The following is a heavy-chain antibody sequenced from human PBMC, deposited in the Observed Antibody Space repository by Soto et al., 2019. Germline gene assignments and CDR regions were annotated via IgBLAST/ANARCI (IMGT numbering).Heavy chain of an antibody. J-gene: IGHJ1*01. Sequence: QVQLVESGGGVVQPGRSLRLSCAASGFTFSSYAMHWVRQAPGKGLEWVAVISYDGSNKYYADSVKGRFTISRDNSKNTLYLQMNSLRAEDTAVYYCARDLSYYDSSGYGWGEYFQHWGQGTLVTVSS. CDR3: ARDLSYYDSSGYGWGEYFQH. CDR2: ISYDGSNK. CDR1: GFTFSSYA. V-gene: IGHV3-30-3*01. D-gene: IGHD3-22*01.